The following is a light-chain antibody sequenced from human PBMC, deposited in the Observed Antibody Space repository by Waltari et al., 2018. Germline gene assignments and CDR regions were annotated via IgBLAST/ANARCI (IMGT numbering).Light chain of an antibody. CDR2: DAS. CDR1: QTDSSSY. Sequence: DIVLTQSPGTLYLSPGERATLSCRASQTDSSSYLAWYQQKPGQAPRLLIFDASSRATGIPDRFSGSGSGTDFTLTISRLEPEDFAVYYCQLYDDSPPWTFGQGTKVEIK. CDR3: QLYDDSPPWT. V-gene: IGKV3-20*01. J-gene: IGKJ1*01.